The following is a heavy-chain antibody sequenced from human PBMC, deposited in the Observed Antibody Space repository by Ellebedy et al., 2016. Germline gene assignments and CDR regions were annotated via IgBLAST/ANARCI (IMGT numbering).Heavy chain of an antibody. D-gene: IGHD3-9*01. V-gene: IGHV3-7*03. CDR2: IKEGGSDK. J-gene: IGHJ4*02. CDR3: TTVSWLAFDY. Sequence: GESLKISCAASGLTFSNYWMTWVRQAPGKGLEWVANIKEGGSDKYYVDSVRGRFTISRDNAKNSLFLQMDGLRVEDTALYYCTTVSWLAFDYWGQGALVTVSP. CDR1: GLTFSNYW.